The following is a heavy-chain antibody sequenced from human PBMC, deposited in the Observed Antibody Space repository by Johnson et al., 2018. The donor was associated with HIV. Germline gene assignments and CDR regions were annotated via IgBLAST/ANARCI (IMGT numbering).Heavy chain of an antibody. CDR1: GFTFGDYA. CDR3: TRAVPRPGGIQLGAFDI. D-gene: IGHD5-18*01. Sequence: EVQLLESGGGLVQPWRSLRLSCTASGFTFGDYAMSWFRQAPGKGLEWVGFIRSKAYGGTTEYAASVKGRFTISRDDSKSIAYLQMNSLKTEDTAVYYCTRAVPRPGGIQLGAFDIWGQGTMVTVSS. J-gene: IGHJ3*02. V-gene: IGHV3-49*03. CDR2: IRSKAYGGTT.